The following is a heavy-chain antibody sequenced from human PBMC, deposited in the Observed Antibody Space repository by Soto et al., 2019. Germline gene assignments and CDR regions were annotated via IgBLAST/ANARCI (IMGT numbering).Heavy chain of an antibody. J-gene: IGHJ4*02. Sequence: PGGSLRLSCAASGFTFSSYAVSWVRQAPGKGLEWVSAINSGGGSTYYADSVKGRFTISRDNSKNTLYLQMNSLRAEDTAVYYCAKVEDSSGYYLTTFDYWGQGTLVTVSS. D-gene: IGHD3-22*01. CDR2: INSGGGST. V-gene: IGHV3-23*01. CDR3: AKVEDSSGYYLTTFDY. CDR1: GFTFSSYA.